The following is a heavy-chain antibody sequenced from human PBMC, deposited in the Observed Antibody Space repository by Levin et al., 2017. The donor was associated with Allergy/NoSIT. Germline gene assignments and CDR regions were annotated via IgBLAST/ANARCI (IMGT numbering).Heavy chain of an antibody. CDR1: GFTLSDSA. D-gene: IGHD2-15*01. CDR3: ARGSYCTAGNCYSRLGY. Sequence: ETLSLTCAGSGFTLSDSATTWVRQAPGEGLVWVSGISDSGSTTYYADSVRGRFTISRDISTNTVFLQMNSLSAEDTALDYCARGSYCTAGNCYSRLGYWGQGTLVTVSS. V-gene: IGHV3-23*01. CDR2: ISDSGSTT. J-gene: IGHJ4*02.